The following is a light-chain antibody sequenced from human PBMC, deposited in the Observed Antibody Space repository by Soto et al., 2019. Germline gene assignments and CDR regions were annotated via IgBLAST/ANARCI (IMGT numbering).Light chain of an antibody. V-gene: IGKV3-15*01. CDR1: QSVSDN. Sequence: EIVMTQSPATLSVSPGERVTLSCRASQSVSDNLAWYQQKPGQAPRLLIYGASTRATTTPARFSGSGSGTEFTLTISSLQSEDFAVYFCQQSNNWPYTFGQGPKLDI. CDR3: QQSNNWPYT. CDR2: GAS. J-gene: IGKJ2*01.